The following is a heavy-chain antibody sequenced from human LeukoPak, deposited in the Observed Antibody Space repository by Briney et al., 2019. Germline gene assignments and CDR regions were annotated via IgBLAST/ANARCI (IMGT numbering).Heavy chain of an antibody. CDR1: GGSFSGYY. CDR2: INHSGST. Sequence: SETLSLTCAVYGGSFSGYYWSWIRQPPGKGLEWIGEINHSGSTNYNPSLKSRVTISVDTSKNQFSLKLSSVTAADTAVYYCARVSQSDTAMGVDYWGQGTLVTVSS. V-gene: IGHV4-34*01. J-gene: IGHJ4*02. CDR3: ARVSQSDTAMGVDY. D-gene: IGHD5-18*01.